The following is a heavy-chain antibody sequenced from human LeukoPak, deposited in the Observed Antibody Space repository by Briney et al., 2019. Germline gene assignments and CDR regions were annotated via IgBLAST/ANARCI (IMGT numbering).Heavy chain of an antibody. J-gene: IGHJ5*02. CDR2: ISAYNGNT. CDR3: ATEGIAAAGTASWFDP. CDR1: GYTFTSYG. Sequence: ASVKVSCKASGYTFTSYGISWVRQAPGQGLEWMGWISAYNGNTNYAQKLQGRVTMTTDTSTSTAYMELRSLRSDDTAVYYCATEGIAAAGTASWFDPWGQGTLVTVSS. V-gene: IGHV1-18*01. D-gene: IGHD6-13*01.